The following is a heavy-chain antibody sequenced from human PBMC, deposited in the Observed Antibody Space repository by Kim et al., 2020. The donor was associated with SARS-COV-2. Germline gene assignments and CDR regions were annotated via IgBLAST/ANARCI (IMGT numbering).Heavy chain of an antibody. J-gene: IGHJ4*02. CDR1: GYTFTSYG. CDR3: ARTGDSSGYYREAGGFDY. CDR2: ISAYNGNT. V-gene: IGHV1-18*04. D-gene: IGHD3-22*01. Sequence: ASVKVSCKASGYTFTSYGISWVRQAPGQGLEWMGWISAYNGNTNYAQKLQGRVTMTTDTSTSTAYMELRSLRSDDTAVYYCARTGDSSGYYREAGGFDYWGQGTLVTVSS.